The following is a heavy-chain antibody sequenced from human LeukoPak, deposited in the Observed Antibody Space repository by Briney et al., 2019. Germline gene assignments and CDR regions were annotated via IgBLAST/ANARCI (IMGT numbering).Heavy chain of an antibody. D-gene: IGHD7-27*01. Sequence: SETLSLTCAVSGGSISSYYWSWIRQPPGEGLEWLGYIYYSGSTNYNPSLKSRVTISVDTSKNQFSLKLSSVTAADTAVYYCARDLVDWGPKAYYYYMAVWGKGTTVTVSS. CDR2: IYYSGST. CDR3: ARDLVDWGPKAYYYYMAV. CDR1: GGSISSYY. V-gene: IGHV4-59*01. J-gene: IGHJ6*03.